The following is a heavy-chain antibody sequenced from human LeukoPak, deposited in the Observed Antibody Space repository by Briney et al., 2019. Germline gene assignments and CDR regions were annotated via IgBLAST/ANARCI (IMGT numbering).Heavy chain of an antibody. Sequence: GGCLRVSCAPSGSTLSSYEMNWVRQAPGKGLEWDSYITIHGSGSTIYYAGSVKGRFTVSRDDAKNSLYLQMNSLRVEDTAVYYCAGTNYYDSSGYYRLDYWGQGTLVTVSS. D-gene: IGHD3-22*01. CDR1: GSTLSSYE. CDR2: ITIHGSGSTI. J-gene: IGHJ4*02. V-gene: IGHV3-48*03. CDR3: AGTNYYDSSGYYRLDY.